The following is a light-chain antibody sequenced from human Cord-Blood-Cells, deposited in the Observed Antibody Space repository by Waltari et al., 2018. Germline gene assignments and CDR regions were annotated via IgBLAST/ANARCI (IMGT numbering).Light chain of an antibody. Sequence: EIVLMQSPGTLSLSPGERATLSCRASQSVSSSYLAWYQQKPGQAPRLLIYGASSRATGIPDRFSGSGSGTEFTLTISRLEPEDFAVYYCQQYGSSPFTFGPGTKVDIK. CDR2: GAS. CDR1: QSVSSSY. CDR3: QQYGSSPFT. J-gene: IGKJ3*01. V-gene: IGKV3-20*01.